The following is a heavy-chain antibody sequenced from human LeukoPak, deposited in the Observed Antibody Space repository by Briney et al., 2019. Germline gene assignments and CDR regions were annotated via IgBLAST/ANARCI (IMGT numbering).Heavy chain of an antibody. CDR1: GGSISNYY. J-gene: IGHJ5*01. CDR2: IYYTGST. V-gene: IGHV4-59*01. D-gene: IGHD6-13*01. CDR3: ARKAAAGIPPLYNWFDP. Sequence: SETLSLTCTVSGGSISNYYWSWLRQPPGKGLEWIGYIYYTGSTNYNPSLTSRVTISVDTSKNQLSLKLTSVTPADTAVYYCARKAAAGIPPLYNWFDPWGQGTLVTVSA.